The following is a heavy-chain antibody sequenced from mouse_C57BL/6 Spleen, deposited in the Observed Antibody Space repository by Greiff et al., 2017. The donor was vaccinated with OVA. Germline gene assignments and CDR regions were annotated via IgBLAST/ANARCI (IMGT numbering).Heavy chain of an antibody. CDR3: ARSGVLRGYFDV. Sequence: VQLKQSGPELVKPGASVKIPCKASGYTFTDYNMDWVKQSHGKSLEWIGDINPNNGGTIYNQKFKGKATLTVDKSSSTAYMELRSLTSEDTAVYYCARSGVLRGYFDVWGTGTTVTVSS. D-gene: IGHD2-14*01. V-gene: IGHV1-18*01. J-gene: IGHJ1*03. CDR1: GYTFTDYN. CDR2: INPNNGGT.